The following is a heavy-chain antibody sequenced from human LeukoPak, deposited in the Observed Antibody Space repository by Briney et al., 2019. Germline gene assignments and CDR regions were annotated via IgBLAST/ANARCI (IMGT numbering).Heavy chain of an antibody. J-gene: IGHJ3*02. CDR2: IRYDGSNK. CDR1: GFNFNYYG. V-gene: IGHV3-30*02. D-gene: IGHD5-12*01. CDR3: AKGYNGYDYAFDT. Sequence: QTGGSLRLSCAASGFNFNYYGMHWVRQAPGKGLEWVAFIRYDGSNKYYADSVKGGFTISRDNSENTLYLQMNTLRTEDSAVYYCAKGYNGYDYAFDTWGQGTMVTVSS.